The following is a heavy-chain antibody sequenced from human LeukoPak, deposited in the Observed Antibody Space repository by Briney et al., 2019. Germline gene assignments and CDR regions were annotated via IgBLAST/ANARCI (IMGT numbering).Heavy chain of an antibody. V-gene: IGHV3-30*02. J-gene: IGHJ4*02. Sequence: GGSLRLSCAASGFIFSTYGMHWVRQAPGKGLEWVAFIQFDGSDKHYADSVKGRFTISRDNSKNTLYLQMNGLRPEDTSVYYCAEDQQLQPFHYWGQGTLVTVSS. CDR2: IQFDGSDK. D-gene: IGHD2-2*01. CDR1: GFIFSTYG. CDR3: AEDQQLQPFHY.